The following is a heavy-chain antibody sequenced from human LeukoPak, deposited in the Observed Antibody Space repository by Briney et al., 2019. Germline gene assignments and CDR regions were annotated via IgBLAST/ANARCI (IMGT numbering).Heavy chain of an antibody. CDR3: AREDSSGYYFDY. Sequence: GGSLRLSCAASGFTFSDYYMSWIRQAPGKWLEWVSYISSSGSTIYYADSVKGRFTISRDNAKNSLYLQMNSLRAEDTAVYYCAREDSSGYYFDYWGQGTLVTVSS. V-gene: IGHV3-11*04. J-gene: IGHJ4*02. D-gene: IGHD3-22*01. CDR1: GFTFSDYY. CDR2: ISSSGSTI.